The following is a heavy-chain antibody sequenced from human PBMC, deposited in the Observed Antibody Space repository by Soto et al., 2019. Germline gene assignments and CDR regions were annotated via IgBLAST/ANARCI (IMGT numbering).Heavy chain of an antibody. CDR2: IYYSGST. CDR1: GDPISGYD. J-gene: IGHJ6*01. Sequence: SETLSLTCTVSGDPISGYDRTGIRQPRRKGLEWIGYIYYSGSTNYNPSLKSRVTISVDTSKSQFSLKLSSVTAADTPLYCCARYGGRYYAMGVCVPRSTVTASS. CDR3: ARYGGRYYAMGV. V-gene: IGHV4-59*01. D-gene: IGHD2-8*01.